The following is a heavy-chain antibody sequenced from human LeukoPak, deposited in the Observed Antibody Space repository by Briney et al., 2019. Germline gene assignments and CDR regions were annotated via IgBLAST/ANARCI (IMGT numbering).Heavy chain of an antibody. CDR3: ARYVEQRITPFDY. J-gene: IGHJ4*02. CDR1: GCSISSYD. Sequence: AETLSLTCTVSGCSISSYDLSWIRQPPGKGLEWIGLINYSASTNYNASLKSGVTISLDTSKKHLSLKLSSRTAADTAVYYCARYVEQRITPFDYWGQGILVTASS. D-gene: IGHD2-15*01. V-gene: IGHV4-59*08. CDR2: INYSAST.